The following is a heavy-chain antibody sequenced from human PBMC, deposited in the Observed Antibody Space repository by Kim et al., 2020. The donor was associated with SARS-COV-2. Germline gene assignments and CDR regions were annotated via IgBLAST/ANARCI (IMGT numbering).Heavy chain of an antibody. Sequence: YADSVKGSFTIARDNSKNTLYLQMNSLRAEDTAVYYCARYRTYYYYGMDVWGQGTTVTVSS. J-gene: IGHJ6*02. CDR3: ARYRTYYYYGMDV. V-gene: IGHV3-66*01. D-gene: IGHD4-4*01.